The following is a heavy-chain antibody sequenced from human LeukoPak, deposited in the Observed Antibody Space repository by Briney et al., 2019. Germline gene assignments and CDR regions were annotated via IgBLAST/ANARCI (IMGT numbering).Heavy chain of an antibody. V-gene: IGHV1-18*01. Sequence: ASVTVSCTASGYTFTSYCISWVRQAPGQGLEWMGWISAYNGNTNYAQTLQGRVTMTTDTSTSTAYMELRSLRSDDTAVYYCAIVSGTVYYSYGTDVWGQGTTVTVSS. J-gene: IGHJ6*02. D-gene: IGHD1-7*01. CDR3: AIVSGTVYYSYGTDV. CDR1: GYTFTSYC. CDR2: ISAYNGNT.